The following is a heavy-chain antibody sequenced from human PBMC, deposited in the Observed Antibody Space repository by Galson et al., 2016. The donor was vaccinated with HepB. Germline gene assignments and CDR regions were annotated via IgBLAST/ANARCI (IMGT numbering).Heavy chain of an antibody. V-gene: IGHV1-2*02. D-gene: IGHD6-19*01. J-gene: IGHJ4*02. Sequence: SVKVSCKASGDSFTDYYIHWPRQAPGQGLEWMGWINPDSGDTNYAQKFQGRVTMTRDTSISTAYMELSSLRSDDTAIYYCARRAVAGSKGIFDYWGQGTLVTVSS. CDR2: INPDSGDT. CDR3: ARRAVAGSKGIFDY. CDR1: GDSFTDYY.